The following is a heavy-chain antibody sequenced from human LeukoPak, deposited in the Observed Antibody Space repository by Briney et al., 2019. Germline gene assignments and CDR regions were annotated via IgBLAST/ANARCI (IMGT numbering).Heavy chain of an antibody. Sequence: GASVKVSCKASGYTFTGYYMHWVRQAPGQGPEWMGRINPNSGGTNYAQKFQGRVTMTRDTSISTAYMELSRLRSDDTAVYYCARIFTLGYCSSTSCWKNSDYWGQGTLVTVSS. CDR3: ARIFTLGYCSSTSCWKNSDY. CDR1: GYTFTGYY. V-gene: IGHV1-2*06. D-gene: IGHD2-2*01. CDR2: INPNSGGT. J-gene: IGHJ4*02.